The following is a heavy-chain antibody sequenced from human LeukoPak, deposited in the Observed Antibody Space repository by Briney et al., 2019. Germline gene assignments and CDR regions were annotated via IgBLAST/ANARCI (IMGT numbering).Heavy chain of an antibody. J-gene: IGHJ4*02. CDR2: IYYSGST. D-gene: IGHD5-18*01. Sequence: WETLSLTCTVSGGSISSYYWSWIRQPAGKGLEWIGYIYYSGSTNYNPSLKSRVTISVDTSKNQFSLKLSSVTAADTAVYYCARFRGYSYALDYWGQGTLVTVSS. CDR1: GGSISSYY. CDR3: ARFRGYSYALDY. V-gene: IGHV4-59*01.